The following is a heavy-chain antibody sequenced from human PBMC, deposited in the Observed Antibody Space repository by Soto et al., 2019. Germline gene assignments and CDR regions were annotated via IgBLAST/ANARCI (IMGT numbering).Heavy chain of an antibody. Sequence: QVQLVQSGAEVKKPGSSVKVSCKASGGTFSSYAISWVRQAPGQELEWMGGIIPIFGTANYAQKFQGRVTITADESTSTAYMELSSMRSEDTAVYYCARTFWSEYYYYYGMDVWGQGTTVTVSS. V-gene: IGHV1-69*12. J-gene: IGHJ6*02. CDR1: GGTFSSYA. D-gene: IGHD3-3*01. CDR3: ARTFWSEYYYYYGMDV. CDR2: IIPIFGTA.